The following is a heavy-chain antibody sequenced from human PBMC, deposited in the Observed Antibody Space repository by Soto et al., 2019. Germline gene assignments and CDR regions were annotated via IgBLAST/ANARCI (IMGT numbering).Heavy chain of an antibody. J-gene: IGHJ4*02. V-gene: IGHV4-59*01. Sequence: SETLSLTCTVAGGSISSDYWSWIRQPPGKGLEWIGYIYYSGSTNYNPSLKSRVTISVDTSKNQFSLKLSSVTAADTAVYYCARDFVYSSGWYQVDYWGQGTLVTVSS. CDR2: IYYSGST. CDR1: GGSISSDY. D-gene: IGHD6-19*01. CDR3: ARDFVYSSGWYQVDY.